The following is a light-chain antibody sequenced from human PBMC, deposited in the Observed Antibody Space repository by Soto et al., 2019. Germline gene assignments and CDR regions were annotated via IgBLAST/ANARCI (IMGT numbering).Light chain of an antibody. CDR3: QQYHSYYPWT. Sequence: DIQMTHSQSSLSASLGYIFTITFLASQSISSYLNWYQQKPGKAPKLLIYAASSLQSGVPSRFSGSGSGTDFTLTISRLQPDDSATYYCQQYHSYYPWTFGQGTKVDIK. CDR2: AAS. CDR1: QSISSY. J-gene: IGKJ1*01. V-gene: IGKV1-39*01.